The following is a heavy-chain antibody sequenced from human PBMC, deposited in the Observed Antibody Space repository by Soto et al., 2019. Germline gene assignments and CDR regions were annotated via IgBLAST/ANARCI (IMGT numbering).Heavy chain of an antibody. CDR3: ARDPRMCTSTSCYRTQWFDP. CDR2: ITGGSGST. Sequence: PGGSLRLSCAASGFTISSYAMSWVRQAPGKGLEWVSGITGGSGSTNYADSVKGWLTISRDNSKNTLYLQMNSLRAEDTAVYYCARDPRMCTSTSCYRTQWFDPWGQGTLVTVSS. D-gene: IGHD2-2*01. V-gene: IGHV3-23*01. J-gene: IGHJ5*02. CDR1: GFTISSYA.